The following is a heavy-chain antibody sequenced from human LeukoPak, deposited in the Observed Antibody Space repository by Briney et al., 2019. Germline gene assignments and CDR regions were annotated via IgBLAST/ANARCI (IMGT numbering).Heavy chain of an antibody. CDR1: GGSFSGYY. J-gene: IGHJ4*02. D-gene: IGHD3-16*01. V-gene: IGHV4-34*01. Sequence: SETLSLACAVYGGSFSGYYWSWIRQPPGKGLEWIGEINHSGSTNYSPSLRSRVTMSIDKSNNQFSLNLNSVTAADTAVYYCAKSGDYLWDYWGQGTLVTVCS. CDR2: INHSGST. CDR3: AKSGDYLWDY.